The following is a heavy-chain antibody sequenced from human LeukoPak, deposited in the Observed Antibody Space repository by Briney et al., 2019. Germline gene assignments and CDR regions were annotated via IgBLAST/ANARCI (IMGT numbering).Heavy chain of an antibody. CDR2: ISSSSGYI. V-gene: IGHV3-21*01. D-gene: IGHD2-2*01. Sequence: GGSLRLSCAASGFTFNSYSMNWVRQTPGKGLEWVSSISSSSGYINYADSVKGRFTVSRDNAKNSLYLQMNSLRAEDTAVYYCARDLGYCSSTGCYVHYFDYWGQGTLVTVSS. J-gene: IGHJ4*02. CDR1: GFTFNSYS. CDR3: ARDLGYCSSTGCYVHYFDY.